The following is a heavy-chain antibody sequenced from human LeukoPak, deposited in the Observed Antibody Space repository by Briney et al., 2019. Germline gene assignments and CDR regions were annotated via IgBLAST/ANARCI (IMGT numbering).Heavy chain of an antibody. J-gene: IGHJ3*02. CDR1: GGSISGYY. CDR2: IYYSMSA. V-gene: IGHV4-59*01. D-gene: IGHD3-22*01. CDR3: ARGGLENGYHSNDDFDI. Sequence: PSETLSLTCTVSGGSISGYYWSWIRQPPGKGLEWIGYIYYSMSAKYNPSLKSRVTMSVDTSRNQFSLKLSSVTAADTAVYYCARGGLENGYHSNDDFDIWGQGTMVTVSS.